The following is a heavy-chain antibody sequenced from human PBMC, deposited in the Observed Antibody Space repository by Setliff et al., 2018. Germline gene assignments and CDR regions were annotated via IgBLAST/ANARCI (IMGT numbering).Heavy chain of an antibody. CDR1: GYTFTGYY. CDR2: INPNSGGT. CDR3: ARWGDSSGQNNWFDP. J-gene: IGHJ5*02. Sequence: GASVKVSCKASGYTFTGYYMHWVRQAPGQGLEWMGWINPNSGGTSYAQKFQGWVTMTRDTSISTAYMELSRLRSDDTAVYYCARWGDSSGQNNWFDPWGQGTLVTVSS. V-gene: IGHV1-2*04. D-gene: IGHD6-19*01.